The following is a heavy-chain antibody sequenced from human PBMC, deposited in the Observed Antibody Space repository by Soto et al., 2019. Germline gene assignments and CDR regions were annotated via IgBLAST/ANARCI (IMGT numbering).Heavy chain of an antibody. CDR1: GGSISCCSYY. CDR3: AREAVNYYDSSGYSTY. Sequence: SETLSLTCTVTGGSISCCSYYWRWIRQHPGKGLEWIGYIYYSGSTYYNPSLKSRVTISVDTSKNQFSLKLSSVTAADTAVYYCAREAVNYYDSSGYSTYWGQGTLVTVS. V-gene: IGHV4-31*03. D-gene: IGHD3-22*01. J-gene: IGHJ4*02. CDR2: IYYSGST.